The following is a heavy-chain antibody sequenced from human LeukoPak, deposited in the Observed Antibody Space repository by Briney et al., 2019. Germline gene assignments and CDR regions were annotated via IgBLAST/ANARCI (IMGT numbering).Heavy chain of an antibody. V-gene: IGHV1-18*01. CDR2: ISAYNGNT. CDR3: EYPSRYRGGFDX. D-gene: IGHD1-26*01. J-gene: IGHJ4*02. CDR1: GYTFTSYG. Sequence: ASVKVSCKASGYTFTSYGISWVRHAPGQGLEWMGLISAYNGNTNYAQKLQGRVTMTTDTSTSTAYMELRRMRSDDTDVYYCEYPSRYRGGFDXWGQGXLVTVS.